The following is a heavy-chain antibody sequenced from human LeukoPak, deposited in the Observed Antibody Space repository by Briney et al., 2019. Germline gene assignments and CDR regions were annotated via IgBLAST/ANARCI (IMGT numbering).Heavy chain of an antibody. CDR1: GYTLTELS. V-gene: IGHV1-24*01. CDR2: FDPEDSET. Sequence: ASVKVSCKVSGYTLTELSMHWVRQAPGKGLEWMGGFDPEDSETIYAQKFQGRVTMTEDTSTDTAYMELSSLRSEDTAMYYCATAGRRDIVTMVRGVILEDYWGQGTLVTVSS. CDR3: ATAGRRDIVTMVRGVILEDY. J-gene: IGHJ4*02. D-gene: IGHD3-10*01.